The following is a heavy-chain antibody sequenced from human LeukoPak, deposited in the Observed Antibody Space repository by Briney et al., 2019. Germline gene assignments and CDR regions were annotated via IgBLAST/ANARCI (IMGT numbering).Heavy chain of an antibody. Sequence: ASVKVSCKASGYTFTYFDLHWVRQAPGQGLEWMGRINPNSGDTNYAQKFQGRVTMTRDTSISTAYMELNRVRSDDTAVYYCARDRSSSDYWGQGTLVTVSS. J-gene: IGHJ4*02. CDR1: GYTFTYFD. CDR3: ARDRSSSDY. V-gene: IGHV1-2*06. CDR2: INPNSGDT.